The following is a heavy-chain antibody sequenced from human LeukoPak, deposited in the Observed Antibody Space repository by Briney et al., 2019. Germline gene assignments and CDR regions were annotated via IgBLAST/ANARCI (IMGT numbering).Heavy chain of an antibody. CDR2: ISAYNGNT. Sequence: GASVKVSCKASGYTFTSYGISWVRQAPGQGLEWMGWISAYNGNTNYAQKLQGRVTMTTDTSTSTAYMELRSLRAEDTAVYYCGGGGGVDILTGFQYWGQGTLVTVSS. J-gene: IGHJ4*02. CDR1: GYTFTSYG. V-gene: IGHV1-18*01. D-gene: IGHD3-9*01. CDR3: GGGGGVDILTGFQY.